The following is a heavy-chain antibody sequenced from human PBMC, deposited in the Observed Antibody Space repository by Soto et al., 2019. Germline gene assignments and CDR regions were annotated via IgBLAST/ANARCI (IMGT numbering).Heavy chain of an antibody. CDR3: ARGRYGDY. D-gene: IGHD1-1*01. CDR1: GYIFTTYG. Sequence: QVHLVQSGAEVKKPGASVKVSCKGSGYIFTTYGITWVRQAPGQGLERMGWISAHNGNTNYAQKLQGRVTVTRDTSTSTAYMELRNLRSDDTAVYYCARGRYGDYWGQGALVTVS. CDR2: ISAHNGNT. V-gene: IGHV1-18*01. J-gene: IGHJ4*02.